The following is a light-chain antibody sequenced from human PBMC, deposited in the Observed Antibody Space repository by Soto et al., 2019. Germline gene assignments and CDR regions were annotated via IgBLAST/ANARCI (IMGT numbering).Light chain of an antibody. J-gene: IGKJ1*01. Sequence: DIQMTQSPSTLSASVGDRVTITCRASQSISSWLAWYQQKPGKAPKLLIYDASSLESGVPSRFSGSGSGTEFTLTLSSLQPDDFATYYCQQYNSYCTFGQRPK. V-gene: IGKV1-5*01. CDR2: DAS. CDR3: QQYNSYCT. CDR1: QSISSW.